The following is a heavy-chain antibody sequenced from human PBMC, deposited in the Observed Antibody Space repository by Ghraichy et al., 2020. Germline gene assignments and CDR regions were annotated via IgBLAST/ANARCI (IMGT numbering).Heavy chain of an antibody. V-gene: IGHV4-59*01. D-gene: IGHD1-26*01. CDR2: IYYSGST. CDR3: ARQLPNWYFDL. CDR1: GGSISSYY. J-gene: IGHJ2*01. Sequence: ETLSLTCTVSGGSISSYYWSWIRQPPGKGLEWIGYIYYSGSTNYNPSLQSRVTMSVDTSKNQFSLKLSSVTAADTAVYYCARQLPNWYFDLWGRGTLVTVSS.